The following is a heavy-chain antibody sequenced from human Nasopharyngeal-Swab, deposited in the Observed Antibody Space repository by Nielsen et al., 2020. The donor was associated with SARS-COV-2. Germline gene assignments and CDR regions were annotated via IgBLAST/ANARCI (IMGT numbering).Heavy chain of an antibody. Sequence: SETLSLTCTVSGGSISSYYWSWIRQPPGKGLEWIGYIYYSGSTNYNTSLKSRVTISVDTSKNQFSLKLSSVTAADTAVYYCARMGDLDIVVVPAALWAFDIWGQGTMVTVSS. V-gene: IGHV4-59*01. J-gene: IGHJ3*02. CDR1: GGSISSYY. CDR2: IYYSGST. CDR3: ARMGDLDIVVVPAALWAFDI. D-gene: IGHD2-2*03.